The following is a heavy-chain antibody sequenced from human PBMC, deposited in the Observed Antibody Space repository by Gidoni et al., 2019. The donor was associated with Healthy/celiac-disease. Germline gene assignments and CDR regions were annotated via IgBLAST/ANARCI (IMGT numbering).Heavy chain of an antibody. V-gene: IGHV1-69*01. CDR3: AREPFSRYAVAATGWFDP. CDR1: GGTFSSYA. J-gene: IGHJ5*02. Sequence: QVQLVQSGAEVKKPGSSVKVSCKASGGTFSSYATSRVRQAPGHGLEWSGGTIPIFGTANYAQKFQGRVTITADESTSTAYMELSSLRSEDTAAYYCAREPFSRYAVAATGWFDPWGQGTLVTVSS. CDR2: TIPIFGTA. D-gene: IGHD2-15*01.